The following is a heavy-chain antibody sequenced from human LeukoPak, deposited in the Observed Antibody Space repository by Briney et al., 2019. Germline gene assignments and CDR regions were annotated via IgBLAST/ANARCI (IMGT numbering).Heavy chain of an antibody. D-gene: IGHD2-21*01. CDR2: ISVSGGST. V-gene: IGHV3-23*01. CDR3: ARGYSRAFDI. CDR1: RFTFSSYA. Sequence: PGGSLRLSCAAPRFTFSSYAMSWVRQAPGKGLEWVSTISVSGGSTYYADSVKGRFTISRDNSKNTLYLQMNSLRAEDTAVYYCARGYSRAFDIWGQGTMVTVSS. J-gene: IGHJ3*02.